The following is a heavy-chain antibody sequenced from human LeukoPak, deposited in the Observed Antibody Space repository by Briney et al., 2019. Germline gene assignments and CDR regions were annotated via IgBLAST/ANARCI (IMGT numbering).Heavy chain of an antibody. V-gene: IGHV3-NL1*01. D-gene: IGHD3-16*01. CDR2: ISDTGNT. Sequence: GGSLRLSCAASGFTFSSYGMHWVRQAPGKGLEWVSAISDTGNTYHADSVKGRFTISRDSSKNTLFLQMNSLRAEDTAVYYCARVMWSGSYDSDYWGQGTLVTVSS. J-gene: IGHJ4*02. CDR3: ARVMWSGSYDSDY. CDR1: GFTFSSYG.